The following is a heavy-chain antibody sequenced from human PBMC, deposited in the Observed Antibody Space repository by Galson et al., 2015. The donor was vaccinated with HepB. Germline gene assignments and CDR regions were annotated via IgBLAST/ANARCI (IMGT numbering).Heavy chain of an antibody. J-gene: IGHJ4*02. Sequence: SLRLSCAASGFTFSSYAMHWVRQAPGKGLEWVAAISFDGNNEHYADSVKGRFTISGDNSKNTLFLQMNSLRPEDTAVYYCAKAVAATMFIDSWGQGTLVPVSS. V-gene: IGHV3-30*18. CDR2: ISFDGNNE. CDR3: AKAVAATMFIDS. CDR1: GFTFSSYA. D-gene: IGHD6-19*01.